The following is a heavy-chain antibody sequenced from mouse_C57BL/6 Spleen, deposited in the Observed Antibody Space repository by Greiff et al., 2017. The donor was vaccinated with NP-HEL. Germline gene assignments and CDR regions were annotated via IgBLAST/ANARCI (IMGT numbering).Heavy chain of an antibody. CDR2: IDPSDSYT. CDR1: GYTFTSYW. CDR3: ARTFITTVPHFDY. V-gene: IGHV1-69*01. J-gene: IGHJ2*01. D-gene: IGHD1-1*01. Sequence: QVQLQQPGAELVMPGASVKLSCKASGYTFTSYWMHWVKQRPGQGLEWIGEIDPSDSYTNYNQKFKGKSTLTVDKSSSTAYMQLSSLTSEDSAVYYCARTFITTVPHFDYWGQGTTLTVSS.